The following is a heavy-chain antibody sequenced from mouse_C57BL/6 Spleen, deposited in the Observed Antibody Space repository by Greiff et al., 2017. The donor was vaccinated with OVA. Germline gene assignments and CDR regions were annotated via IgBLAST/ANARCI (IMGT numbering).Heavy chain of an antibody. CDR3: GVLYYSAMDY. D-gene: IGHD2-3*01. J-gene: IGHJ4*01. CDR1: GYTFTGYW. V-gene: IGHV1-9*01. Sequence: QVQLQQSGAELMKPGASVKLSCKATGYTFTGYWIEWVKQRPGHGLEWIGEILPGRGNTNYNEKFKGKATFPADTSSNTAYMQLSSLTTEDSAIYYCGVLYYSAMDYWGQGTSVTVSS. CDR2: ILPGRGNT.